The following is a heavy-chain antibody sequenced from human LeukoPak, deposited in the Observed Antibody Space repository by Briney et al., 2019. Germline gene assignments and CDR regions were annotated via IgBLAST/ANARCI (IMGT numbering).Heavy chain of an antibody. CDR3: ARTTEAHSWRTRYYDYYMDV. Sequence: SETPSLTCAVYGGSFSGYFWSWIRQPPGKGLEWIGDINHNGGTNYNPSLKSRVTISVDTSKNQFSLKLSSVTAADTAVYYCARTTEAHSWRTRYYDYYMDVWGKGTTVTVSS. V-gene: IGHV4-34*01. CDR2: INHNGGT. J-gene: IGHJ6*03. D-gene: IGHD6-13*01. CDR1: GGSFSGYF.